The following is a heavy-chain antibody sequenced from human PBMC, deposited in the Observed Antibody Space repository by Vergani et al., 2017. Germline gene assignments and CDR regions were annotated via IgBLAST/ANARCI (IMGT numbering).Heavy chain of an antibody. Sequence: QLQLQESGPGLVKPSETLSLTCTVSGGSISSSSYYWGWIRQPPGKGLEWIGSIYYSGSTYYNPSLKSRVTISVDTSKNPFSLKLSSVPAADTAVYYCARHSLPVYCTNGVCYNMGAEYFQHWGQGTLVTVSS. D-gene: IGHD2-8*01. V-gene: IGHV4-39*01. CDR3: ARHSLPVYCTNGVCYNMGAEYFQH. CDR2: IYYSGST. CDR1: GGSISSSSYY. J-gene: IGHJ1*01.